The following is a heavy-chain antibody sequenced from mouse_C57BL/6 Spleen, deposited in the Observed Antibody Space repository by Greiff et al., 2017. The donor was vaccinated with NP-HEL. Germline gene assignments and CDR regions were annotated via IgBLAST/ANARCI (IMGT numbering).Heavy chain of an antibody. Sequence: QVQLQQPGAELVRPGTSVKLSCKASGYTFTSYWMHWVKQRPGQGLEWIGVIDPSDSYTNYNQKFKGKATLTVDTSSSTAYMQLSSLTSEDSAVYYCALPTQLGAMDYWGQGTSVTVSS. V-gene: IGHV1-59*01. CDR3: ALPTQLGAMDY. D-gene: IGHD5-5*01. CDR1: GYTFTSYW. CDR2: IDPSDSYT. J-gene: IGHJ4*01.